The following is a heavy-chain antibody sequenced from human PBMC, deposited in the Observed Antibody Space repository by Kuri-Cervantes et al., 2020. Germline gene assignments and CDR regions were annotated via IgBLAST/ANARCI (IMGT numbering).Heavy chain of an antibody. D-gene: IGHD1-1*01. Sequence: ASVKVSCKVSGYTLTELSMHWVRQAPGQGLEWMGIINPSGGSTSYAQKFQGRVTMTRDTSTSTAYMELSSLRSEDTAVYYCARMEGPEASHWGQGTLVTVSS. CDR2: INPSGGST. CDR3: ARMEGPEASH. V-gene: IGHV1-46*01. CDR1: GYTLTELS. J-gene: IGHJ4*02.